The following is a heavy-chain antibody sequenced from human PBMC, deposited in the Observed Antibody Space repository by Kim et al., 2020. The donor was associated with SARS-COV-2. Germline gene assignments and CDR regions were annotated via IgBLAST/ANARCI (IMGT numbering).Heavy chain of an antibody. D-gene: IGHD3-9*01. Sequence: ASVKVSCKASGYTFTGYYMHWVRQAPGQGLEWMGRINPNSGGTNYAQKFQGRVTMTRDTSISTAYMELSRLRSDETAVYYCARGYDILTGYYITGSDYWGQGALVTVSS. J-gene: IGHJ4*02. CDR1: GYTFTGYY. CDR2: INPNSGGT. CDR3: ARGYDILTGYYITGSDY. V-gene: IGHV1-2*06.